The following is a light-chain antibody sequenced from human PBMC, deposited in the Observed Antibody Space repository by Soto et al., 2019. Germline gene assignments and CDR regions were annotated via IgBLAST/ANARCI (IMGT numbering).Light chain of an antibody. Sequence: DIEMTQSPSSLSASAGDKVTITCRASQNIGDYLSWYQQRPGKAPKLLIYSSSILHSAASSRFSGGGSGTDFTLPISGLQPDDFATYYCRQTFSTQISFGGGTTVDIK. CDR3: RQTFSTQIS. V-gene: IGKV1-39*01. CDR2: SSS. CDR1: QNIGDY. J-gene: IGKJ4*02.